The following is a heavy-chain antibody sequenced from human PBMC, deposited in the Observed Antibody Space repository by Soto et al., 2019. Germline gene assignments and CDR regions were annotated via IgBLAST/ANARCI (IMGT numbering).Heavy chain of an antibody. CDR2: VYHNGGA. CDR3: GRVVEGATRHTDPDS. J-gene: IGHJ5*01. Sequence: SETLSLTCTVSGVSIHNSHSFWAWIQQPPGKGLQFIASVYHNGGAHYNSSLKSRVTISVDTANNQVSLRMRSLTAADTAFYYCGRVVEGATRHTDPDSWGQGILVT. CDR1: GVSIHNSHSF. V-gene: IGHV4-39*01. D-gene: IGHD2-21*01.